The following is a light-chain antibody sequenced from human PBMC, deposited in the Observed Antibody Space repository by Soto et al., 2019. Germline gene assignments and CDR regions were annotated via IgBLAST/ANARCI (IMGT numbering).Light chain of an antibody. J-gene: IGLJ1*01. CDR2: EDT. Sequence: QSVLTQPASVSGSPGQSIAISCTGTNSNVGNYNLVSWFQQHPGKAPKLIIYEDTWRPSGVSHRFSGSKSGNTASLTISGLQAEDEAHYYCSSYAGIRTFVFVTGTKVTVL. V-gene: IGLV2-23*01. CDR1: NSNVGNYNL. CDR3: SSYAGIRTFV.